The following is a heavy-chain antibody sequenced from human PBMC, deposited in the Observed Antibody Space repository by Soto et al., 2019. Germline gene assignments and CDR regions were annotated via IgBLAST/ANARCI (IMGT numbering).Heavy chain of an antibody. Sequence: HPGGSLRLSCAASGFTFSCYWMRWVRQAPGKGLVWVSRLNIDGSSIRYADSVKGRFTISRDNAKNTLYLQMNSLRADDTAVYYCARMGDGHSYGYFDYWGQGALVTVSS. CDR2: LNIDGSSI. J-gene: IGHJ4*02. D-gene: IGHD5-18*01. CDR3: ARMGDGHSYGYFDY. CDR1: GFTFSCYW. V-gene: IGHV3-74*01.